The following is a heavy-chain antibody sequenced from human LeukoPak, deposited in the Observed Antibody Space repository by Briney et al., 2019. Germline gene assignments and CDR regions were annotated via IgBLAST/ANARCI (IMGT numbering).Heavy chain of an antibody. CDR3: ADSSGYYWDAFDI. D-gene: IGHD3-22*01. CDR1: GFTFSSYA. Sequence: GGSLRLSCAASGFTFSSYAMHWVRQAPGKGLEWVAVISYDGSNKYYADSVKGRFTISRDNSKNTLYLQMNSLRAEDTAVYYCADSSGYYWDAFDIWGQGTMVTVSS. V-gene: IGHV3-30-3*01. CDR2: ISYDGSNK. J-gene: IGHJ3*02.